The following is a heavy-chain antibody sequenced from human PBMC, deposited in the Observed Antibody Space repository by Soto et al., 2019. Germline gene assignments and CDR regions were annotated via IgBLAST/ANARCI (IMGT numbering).Heavy chain of an antibody. D-gene: IGHD3-10*02. V-gene: IGHV1-2*02. Sequence: QVQLVQSGAEVKEPGDSVRVSCEASGYTFTAYYIHWARQAPGQGLEWMGWINPKFGDTTYAQDFQGRVSMTRDMSISTVYMELSSLTSDDTVIYYCARNMDYYYGRGSGNGHGVWGQGTTVTVFS. CDR2: INPKFGDT. J-gene: IGHJ6*02. CDR1: GYTFTAYY. CDR3: ARNMDYYYGRGSGNGHGV.